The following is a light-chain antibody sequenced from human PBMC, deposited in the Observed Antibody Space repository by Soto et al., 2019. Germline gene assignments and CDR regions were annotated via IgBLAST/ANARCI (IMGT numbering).Light chain of an antibody. J-gene: IGKJ5*01. V-gene: IGKV1-16*01. CDR3: QHYWTYPVT. CDR2: AAS. CDR1: QDISKF. Sequence: DIQMTQSPSSLSASVGDRVTITCRASQDISKFLAWFQQKPGKAPKSLISAASSLQSGVPSRFSGSGSGTEFTLTINSLQPEDFATYYCQHYWTYPVTFGQGTRLEI.